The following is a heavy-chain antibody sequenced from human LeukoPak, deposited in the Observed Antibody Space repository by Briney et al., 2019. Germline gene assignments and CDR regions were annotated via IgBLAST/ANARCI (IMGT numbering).Heavy chain of an antibody. J-gene: IGHJ4*02. CDR1: GFTFDDYA. D-gene: IGHD3-10*01. CDR2: ISWNSGSI. CDR3: AKDKVVRGDYTQLDY. V-gene: IGHV3-9*01. Sequence: GGSLRLSCAASGFTFDDYAMHWVRQAPGKGLEWVSGISWNSGSIGYADSVKGRFTISRDHAKNSLYLQMNSLRAEDTALYYCAKDKVVRGDYTQLDYWGQGTLVTVSS.